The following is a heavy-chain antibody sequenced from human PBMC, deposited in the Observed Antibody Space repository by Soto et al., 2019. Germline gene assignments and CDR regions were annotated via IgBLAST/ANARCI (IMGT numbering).Heavy chain of an antibody. CDR2: IRFDGSNE. Sequence: QVLLVESGGGVAQPGRSLRLSCAASEAIFRGYGMHWIRQTPDKGLEWVAIIRFDGSNEHYADSVKGRFTISRDNSKNMLYMQMNRLRVEDTALYYCERDGIGGTAFWGYLDYWGQGTLVTVSS. D-gene: IGHD2-15*01. V-gene: IGHV3-33*01. J-gene: IGHJ4*02. CDR1: EAIFRGYG. CDR3: ERDGIGGTAFWGYLDY.